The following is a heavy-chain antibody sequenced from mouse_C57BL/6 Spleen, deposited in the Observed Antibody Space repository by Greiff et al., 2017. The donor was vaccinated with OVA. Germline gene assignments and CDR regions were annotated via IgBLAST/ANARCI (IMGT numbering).Heavy chain of an antibody. CDR1: GYAFSSSW. Sequence: QVQLQQSGPELVKPGASVKISCKASGYAFSSSWMNWVKQRPGKGLEWIGRIYPGDGDTNYNGKFKGKATLTADKSSSTAYMQLSSLTSEDSAVYFCASLIYDYGSSPLFDYWGQGTTLTVSS. CDR2: IYPGDGDT. J-gene: IGHJ2*01. CDR3: ASLIYDYGSSPLFDY. V-gene: IGHV1-82*01. D-gene: IGHD1-1*01.